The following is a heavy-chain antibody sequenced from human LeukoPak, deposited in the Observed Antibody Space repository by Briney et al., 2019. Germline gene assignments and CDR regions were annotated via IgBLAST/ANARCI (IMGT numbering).Heavy chain of an antibody. CDR1: GASISNYY. D-gene: IGHD2-2*01. Sequence: PSETLSLTCTVSGASISNYYWSWIRQPPGKGLEWIGYIYYSGSTNYNPSLKSRVTISVDTSKNQFSLKLSSVTAADTAVYYCALWFCSRTSCYVDYWGQGTLVTVSS. J-gene: IGHJ4*02. V-gene: IGHV4-59*01. CDR2: IYYSGST. CDR3: ALWFCSRTSCYVDY.